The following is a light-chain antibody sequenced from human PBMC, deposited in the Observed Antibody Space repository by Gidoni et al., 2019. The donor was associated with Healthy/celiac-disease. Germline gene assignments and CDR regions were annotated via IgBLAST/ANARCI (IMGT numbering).Light chain of an antibody. J-gene: IGKJ4*01. CDR2: AAS. Sequence: DIQMTQSPSSLSASVGDRVTITCRASQSISSYLNWYQQKPGKAPKLLIYAASSLQSGVPSRFSGSGSGTDFTLTISRLQPEDFATYYCQQSYSRVTFGGGTKVEIK. CDR1: QSISSY. V-gene: IGKV1-39*01. CDR3: QQSYSRVT.